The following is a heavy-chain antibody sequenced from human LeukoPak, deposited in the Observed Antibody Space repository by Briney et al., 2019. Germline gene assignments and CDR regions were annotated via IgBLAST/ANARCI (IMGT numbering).Heavy chain of an antibody. D-gene: IGHD6-19*01. CDR3: ARSSGWYPSEYYFDY. CDR2: INPNSGGT. Sequence: ASVKVSCKASGYTFTGYYMHWVRQAPGQGLEWMGWINPNSGGTNYAQSFQGRVTMTRDTSISTAYMELSRLRSDDTAVYYCARSSGWYPSEYYFDYWGQGTLVTVSS. V-gene: IGHV1-2*02. CDR1: GYTFTGYY. J-gene: IGHJ4*02.